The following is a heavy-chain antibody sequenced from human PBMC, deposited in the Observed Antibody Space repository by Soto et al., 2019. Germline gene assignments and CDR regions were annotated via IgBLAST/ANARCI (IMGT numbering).Heavy chain of an antibody. V-gene: IGHV5-51*01. Sequence: GEAEKISYEGCGYSVSSYWSWWVRQMPGKGLEWMGIIYPGDYDTRYSPSFHSQVTISADKSISAAYLQWSSLKASDTAFYYCTRTTASDKSYCCMDAWGQGTPVT. J-gene: IGHJ6*02. CDR1: GYSVSSYW. CDR3: TRTTASDKSYCCMDA. D-gene: IGHD1-1*01. CDR2: IYPGDYDT.